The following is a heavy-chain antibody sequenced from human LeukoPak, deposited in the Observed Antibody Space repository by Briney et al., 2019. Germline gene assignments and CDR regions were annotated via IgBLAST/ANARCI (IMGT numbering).Heavy chain of an antibody. CDR1: GASISSYY. Sequence: SETLSLTCTVSGASISSYYWSWIRQPPNKGLEWIGYIYYSGSTNYNPSLKSRVTISIDTSRNQFSLNLSSVTAAGTALYYCARDLGAGSSYYYYMDVWGKGTTVTISS. V-gene: IGHV4-59*01. D-gene: IGHD4/OR15-4a*01. CDR3: ARDLGAGSSYYYYMDV. CDR2: IYYSGST. J-gene: IGHJ6*03.